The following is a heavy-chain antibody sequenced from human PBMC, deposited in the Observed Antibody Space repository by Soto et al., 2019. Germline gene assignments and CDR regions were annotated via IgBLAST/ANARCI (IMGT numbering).Heavy chain of an antibody. CDR2: IYYTGST. CDR1: GGSISSYY. V-gene: IGHV4-59*12. Sequence: ETLSLTCTVSGGSISSYYWSWIRQAPGKGLEWIGYIYYTGSTNYNPSLKSRVTILVDTSKNQFSLKLRSVTAADAAVYYCARTPYSFGSYFFDYWAQGTLVTVSS. J-gene: IGHJ4*02. CDR3: ARTPYSFGSYFFDY. D-gene: IGHD5-18*01.